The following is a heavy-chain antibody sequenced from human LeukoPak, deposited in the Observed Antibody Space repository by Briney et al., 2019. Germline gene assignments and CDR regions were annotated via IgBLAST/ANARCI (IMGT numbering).Heavy chain of an antibody. CDR1: GYTFTSYY. CDR3: ARADYDFWSGYLHYFDY. V-gene: IGHV1-46*03. Sequence: ASVKVSCKASGYTFTSYYMHWVRQAPGQGLEWMGIINPSRGSTSYAQKFQGRVTMTRDTSTSTVYMELSSLRSEDTAVYYCARADYDFWSGYLHYFDYWGQGTLVTVSS. J-gene: IGHJ4*02. D-gene: IGHD3-3*01. CDR2: INPSRGST.